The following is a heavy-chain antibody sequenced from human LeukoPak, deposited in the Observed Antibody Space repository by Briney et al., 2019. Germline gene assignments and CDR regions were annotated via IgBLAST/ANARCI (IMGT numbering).Heavy chain of an antibody. CDR3: ARGGYYYDSSGDHAFDI. J-gene: IGHJ3*02. CDR1: GYTFTGYY. Sequence: ASVKVSCKASGYTFTGYYLHWVRQAPGQGLEWMGRINPNSGGTNYAQKFQGRVTMTRDTSISTAYMELSRLRSDDTAAYYCARGGYYYDSSGDHAFDIWGQGTMVTVSS. CDR2: INPNSGGT. V-gene: IGHV1-2*06. D-gene: IGHD3-22*01.